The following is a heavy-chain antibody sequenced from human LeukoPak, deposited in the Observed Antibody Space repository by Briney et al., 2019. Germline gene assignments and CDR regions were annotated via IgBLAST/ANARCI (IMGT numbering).Heavy chain of an antibody. CDR3: ARDSIAAYSSDCFDY. Sequence: PSETLSLTCTVSGGSISNYYWSWIRQPAGKGLEWLGRIYTSGSTNYNASLKSRVTMSVDTSKNQFSLNLSSVTAADTAVYYCARDSIAAYSSDCFDYWGQGTLVTVSS. CDR1: GGSISNYY. D-gene: IGHD2-21*01. J-gene: IGHJ4*02. CDR2: IYTSGST. V-gene: IGHV4-4*07.